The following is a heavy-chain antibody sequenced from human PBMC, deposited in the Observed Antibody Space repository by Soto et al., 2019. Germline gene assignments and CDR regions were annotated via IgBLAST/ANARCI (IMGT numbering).Heavy chain of an antibody. J-gene: IGHJ5*02. V-gene: IGHV1-69*02. CDR2: IIPILGIA. Sequence: ASVKVSCKASGGTFSSYTISWVRQAPGQGLEWMGRIIPILGIANYAQKFQGRVTITADKSTSTAYMELSSLRSEDTAVYYCARDQAHTSTVTTLGWFDPWGQGTLVTVSS. CDR1: GGTFSSYT. D-gene: IGHD4-17*01. CDR3: ARDQAHTSTVTTLGWFDP.